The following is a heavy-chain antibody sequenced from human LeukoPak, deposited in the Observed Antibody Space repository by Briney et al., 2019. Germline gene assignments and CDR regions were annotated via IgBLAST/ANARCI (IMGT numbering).Heavy chain of an antibody. Sequence: PGGSLRLSCAASGFSLSSNYVSWVRQAPGKGLEWVSVIYSDGRTYYSDSVKGRFTISRDNSKNTLYLKMNSLRAEDTAVYYCARAPGGTQASSGYFDYWGQGTLVTVS. CDR2: IYSDGRT. D-gene: IGHD3-22*01. J-gene: IGHJ4*02. CDR3: ARAPGGTQASSGYFDY. V-gene: IGHV3-53*01. CDR1: GFSLSSNY.